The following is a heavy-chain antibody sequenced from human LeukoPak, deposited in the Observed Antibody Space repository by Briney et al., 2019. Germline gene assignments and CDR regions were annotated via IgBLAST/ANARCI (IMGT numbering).Heavy chain of an antibody. CDR2: ISGRGGST. D-gene: IGHD2-2*01. CDR3: AKFYDCSSTSCSYYFDY. Sequence: PGGSLRLSCAASGFTFSSYAMSWVRQAPGKGLEWVSAISGRGGSTYYADSVKGRFTISRDNSKNTLYLQMNSLRAEDTAVYYCAKFYDCSSTSCSYYFDYWGQGTLVTVSS. J-gene: IGHJ4*02. CDR1: GFTFSSYA. V-gene: IGHV3-23*01.